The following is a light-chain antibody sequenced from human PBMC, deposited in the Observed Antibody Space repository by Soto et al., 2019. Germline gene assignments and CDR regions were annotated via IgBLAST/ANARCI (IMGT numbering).Light chain of an antibody. CDR1: QGVSSN. V-gene: IGKV3-15*01. CDR2: GAS. CDR3: QQYNNWPLT. J-gene: IGKJ1*01. Sequence: IVMTQSPATLSVSPGERATLSCRASQGVSSNLAWYQQKPGQAPRLLIYGASTRATGIPARFSGSGSGTEFTLTISSLQSEDFAVYYCQQYNNWPLTFGQGTKVDIK.